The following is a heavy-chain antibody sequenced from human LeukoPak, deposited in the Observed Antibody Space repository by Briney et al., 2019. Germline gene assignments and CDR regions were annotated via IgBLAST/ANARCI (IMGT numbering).Heavy chain of an antibody. J-gene: IGHJ3*02. CDR1: GFTFSSYS. CDR2: ISSSSSYI. D-gene: IGHD4-17*01. CDR3: ASYYYGDYDFGAFDI. V-gene: IGHV3-21*01. Sequence: GGSLRLSCAASGFTFSSYSMNWVRQAPGKGLEWVSSISSSSSYIYYADSVKGRFTISRDNAKNSLYLQMNSLRAEDTAVYYCASYYYGDYDFGAFDIWGQGTMVTVSS.